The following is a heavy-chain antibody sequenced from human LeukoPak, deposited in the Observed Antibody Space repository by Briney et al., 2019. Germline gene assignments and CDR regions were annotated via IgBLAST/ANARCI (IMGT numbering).Heavy chain of an antibody. V-gene: IGHV3-30*18. CDR1: GFTFGIYA. CDR2: ISYDGGDK. D-gene: IGHD3-16*01. J-gene: IGHJ4*02. CDR3: VKEGVEYSYSYGDY. Sequence: GGSLRLSCAASGFTFGIYAMNWVRQAPGKGLEWVALISYDGGDKYYAESMKGRITISRDNAENTLYLQMNNLRPDDTAFYFCVKEGVEYSYSYGDYWGQGTLVTVSS.